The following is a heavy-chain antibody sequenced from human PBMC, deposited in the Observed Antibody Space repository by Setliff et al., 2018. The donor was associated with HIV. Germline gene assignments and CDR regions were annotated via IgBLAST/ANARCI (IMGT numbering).Heavy chain of an antibody. Sequence: SETLSLTCTVSGGSISSRDYYWGWIRQPPGKGLEWIGSMSYSGSAYYNPSLKSRVTISVDTSKSQFSLRLSSVTAADTAVYYCARQRDFDWLLQNYYYMDVWGKGARSPSP. J-gene: IGHJ6*03. V-gene: IGHV4-39*01. CDR2: MSYSGSA. CDR3: ARQRDFDWLLQNYYYMDV. D-gene: IGHD3-9*01. CDR1: GGSISSRDYY.